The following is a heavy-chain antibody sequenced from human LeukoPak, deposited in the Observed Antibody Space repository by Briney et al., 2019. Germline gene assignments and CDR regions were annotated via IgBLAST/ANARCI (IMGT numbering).Heavy chain of an antibody. CDR2: ISSTGSNI. J-gene: IGHJ4*02. CDR1: GFTFSSYS. Sequence: GGSLRLSCAASGFTFSSYSMNWVRQAPGKGLEWVSSISSTGSNIYYADSVKGRFTISRDNAKNSLYLQMNSLGAEDTAVYHCARSNGYWGQGIQVTVSS. V-gene: IGHV3-21*01. D-gene: IGHD4/OR15-4a*01. CDR3: ARSNGY.